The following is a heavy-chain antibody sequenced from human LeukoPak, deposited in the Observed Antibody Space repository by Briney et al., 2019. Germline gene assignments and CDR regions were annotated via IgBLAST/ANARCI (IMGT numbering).Heavy chain of an antibody. V-gene: IGHV3-11*04. CDR2: ISTSGSSI. J-gene: IGHJ4*02. CDR1: GFTFSDYY. CDR3: ASAVIGTGEFDY. D-gene: IGHD4-11*01. Sequence: GGSLRLSCVASGFTFSDYYMSWIRQAPGKGLEWVSYISTSGSSIYDADSVRGRFTISRDNAKNSLYLEMNSLRAEDTAVYYCASAVIGTGEFDYWGQGILVTVSS.